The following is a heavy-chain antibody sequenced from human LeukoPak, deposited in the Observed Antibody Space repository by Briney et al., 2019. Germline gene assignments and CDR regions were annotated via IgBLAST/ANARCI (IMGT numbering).Heavy chain of an antibody. CDR1: GFTFDDYG. D-gene: IGHD3-10*01. CDR3: ARDGPYNNKYYYGSGSYYNADWFDP. V-gene: IGHV3-20*01. CDR2: INWNGGST. J-gene: IGHJ5*02. Sequence: GGSLRLSCAASGFTFDDYGMSWVRQAPGKGLEGVSGINWNGGSTGYADSVKGRFTISRDNAKNSLYLQMNSLRAEDTALYHCARDGPYNNKYYYGSGSYYNADWFDPWGQGTLVTVSS.